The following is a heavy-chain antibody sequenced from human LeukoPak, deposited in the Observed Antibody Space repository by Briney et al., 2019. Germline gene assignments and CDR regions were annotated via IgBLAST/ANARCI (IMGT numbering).Heavy chain of an antibody. V-gene: IGHV3-21*01. CDR2: ISSSSSYI. CDR3: ARDNYDILTGHGYAFDI. Sequence: GGSLRFSCAASGFTFSSYSMNWVRQAPGKGLEWVSSISSSSSYIYYADSVKGRFTISRDNAKNSLYLQMNSLRAEDTAVYYCARDNYDILTGHGYAFDIWGQGTMVTVSS. D-gene: IGHD3-9*01. J-gene: IGHJ3*02. CDR1: GFTFSSYS.